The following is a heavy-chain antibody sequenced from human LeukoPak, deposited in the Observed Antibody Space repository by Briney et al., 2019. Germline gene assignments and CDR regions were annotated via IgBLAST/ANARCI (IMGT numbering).Heavy chain of an antibody. Sequence: ASVKVSCKASGYTFTSYYIDWGRQAHGQGLEWMGVINPSGGSTRYGQKFQGRVTMTGDPSTRTVYMELSSLTSDDTAVYYCARGTTDAYWGQGTPVTVSS. J-gene: IGHJ4*02. V-gene: IGHV1-46*01. CDR3: ARGTTDAY. CDR1: GYTFTSYY. D-gene: IGHD1-1*01. CDR2: INPSGGST.